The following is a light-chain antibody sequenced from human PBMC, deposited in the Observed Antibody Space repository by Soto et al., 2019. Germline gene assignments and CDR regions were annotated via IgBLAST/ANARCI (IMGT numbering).Light chain of an antibody. CDR3: QHYNYWPHT. CDR2: GAS. Sequence: EKVMTQSPATLSVSPGESATLSCRASQSVDSHLAWYQQKPGQAPRLLIYGASSRASGVPARFAGSGSGTESTLTITSLQSEDSAVYYCQHYNYWPHTFGQGTKLEIK. CDR1: QSVDSH. V-gene: IGKV3-15*01. J-gene: IGKJ2*01.